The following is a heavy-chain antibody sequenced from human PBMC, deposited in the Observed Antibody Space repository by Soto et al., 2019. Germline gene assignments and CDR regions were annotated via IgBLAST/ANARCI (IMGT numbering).Heavy chain of an antibody. CDR3: AHRPVEMATPRGDAFDI. V-gene: IGHV2-5*01. CDR1: GFSLSTSGVG. D-gene: IGHD5-12*01. J-gene: IGHJ3*02. CDR2: IYWNDDK. Sequence: QITLKESGPTLVKPTQTLTLTCTFPGFSLSTSGVGVGWIRQPPGKALEWLALIYWNDDKRYSPSLKSRLTITKDTSKNQVVLTMTNMDPVDTATYYCAHRPVEMATPRGDAFDIWGQGTMVTVSS.